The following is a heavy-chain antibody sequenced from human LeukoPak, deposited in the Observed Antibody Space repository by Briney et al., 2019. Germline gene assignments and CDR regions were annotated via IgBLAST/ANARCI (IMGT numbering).Heavy chain of an antibody. CDR3: ARGATVYSNYGNYYMDV. V-gene: IGHV3-20*04. D-gene: IGHD4-11*01. CDR1: GFTFDDYG. Sequence: GGSLRLSCAASGFTFDDYGMSWVRQAPGKGLEWVSGINWNGGSTGYADSVKGRFTISRDNAKNSQYLQMNSLRAEDTALYYCARGATVYSNYGNYYMDVWGKGTTDTVSS. CDR2: INWNGGST. J-gene: IGHJ6*03.